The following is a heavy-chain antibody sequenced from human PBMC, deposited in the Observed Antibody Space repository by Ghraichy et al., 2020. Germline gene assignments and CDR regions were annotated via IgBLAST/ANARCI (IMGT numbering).Heavy chain of an antibody. V-gene: IGHV4-31*03. Sequence: SQTLSLTCTVSGGSISSGGYYWSWIRQHPGKGLEWIGYIYFSGITYYNPSLKSRLIISLDTSKTQFSLKLTSVTAGDTAVYYCARSSVPSYSFDDWGQGTLVTVS. CDR1: GGSISSGGYY. CDR2: IYFSGIT. D-gene: IGHD3-16*02. CDR3: ARSSVPSYSFDD. J-gene: IGHJ4*02.